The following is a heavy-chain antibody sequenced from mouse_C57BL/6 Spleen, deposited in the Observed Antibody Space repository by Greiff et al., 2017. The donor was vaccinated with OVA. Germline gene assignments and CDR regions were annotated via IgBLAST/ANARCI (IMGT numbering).Heavy chain of an antibody. Sequence: QVQLKQPGAELVRPGSSVKLSCKASGYTFTSSWMHWVKQRPIQGLEWIGNIDPSDSETHYNQKFKDKATLTVDKSSSTAYMQLSSLTSEDSAVYYCARWLDYAMDYWGQGTSVTVSS. V-gene: IGHV1-52*01. CDR1: GYTFTSSW. CDR2: IDPSDSET. D-gene: IGHD2-2*01. CDR3: ARWLDYAMDY. J-gene: IGHJ4*01.